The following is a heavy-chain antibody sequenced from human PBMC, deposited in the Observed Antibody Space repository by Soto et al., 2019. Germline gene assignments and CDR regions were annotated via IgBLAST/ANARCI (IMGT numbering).Heavy chain of an antibody. CDR1: GGTFSSYA. CDR3: ATYLGGGDYDYVWGSYTYDY. Sequence: QVQLVQSGAEVKKPGSSVKVSCKASGGTFSSYAISWVRQAPGQGLEWMGGIIPIFGTANYAQKFQGRVKITADESTSTAYVEVGGLGSEDAVVYYCATYLGGGDYDYVWGSYTYDYWGQGTLVTVSS. D-gene: IGHD3-16*01. J-gene: IGHJ4*02. CDR2: IIPIFGTA. V-gene: IGHV1-69*01.